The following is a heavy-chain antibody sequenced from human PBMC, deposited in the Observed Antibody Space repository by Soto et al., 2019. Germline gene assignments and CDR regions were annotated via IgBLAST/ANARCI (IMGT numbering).Heavy chain of an antibody. V-gene: IGHV3-66*01. D-gene: IGHD3-3*01. Sequence: GSLRISFAASRFTVSSNYMIWVLPTPLNGLEWVSVIYSGGSTYYADSVKGRFTISRDNSKNTLYLQMNSLRAEDTAVYYCARANWYDFWSGSNWFDPWGQGTLVTVSS. CDR3: ARANWYDFWSGSNWFDP. CDR2: IYSGGST. J-gene: IGHJ5*02. CDR1: RFTVSSNY.